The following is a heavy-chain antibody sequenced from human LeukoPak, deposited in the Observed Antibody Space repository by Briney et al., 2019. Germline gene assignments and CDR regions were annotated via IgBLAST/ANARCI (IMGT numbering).Heavy chain of an antibody. CDR2: INHSGST. D-gene: IGHD1-26*01. Sequence: SETLSLTCAVYGGSFSGYYWSWIRQPPGKGLEWIGEINHSGSTNYNPSLKSRVTISVDTSKNQFSLKLSSVTAADTAVYYCARGPTWSGSPLRKGFDYWGQGTLVTVSS. CDR1: GGSFSGYY. CDR3: ARGPTWSGSPLRKGFDY. J-gene: IGHJ4*02. V-gene: IGHV4-34*01.